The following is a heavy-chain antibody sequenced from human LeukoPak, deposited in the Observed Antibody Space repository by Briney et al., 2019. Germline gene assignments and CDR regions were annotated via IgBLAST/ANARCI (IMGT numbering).Heavy chain of an antibody. CDR2: INHSGST. J-gene: IGHJ4*02. CDR3: AARNYDFWSGYSPFDY. D-gene: IGHD3-3*01. V-gene: IGHV4-34*01. CDR1: GGSFSGYY. Sequence: SETLSLTCAVYGGSFSGYYWSWIRQPPGKGREWIGEINHSGSTNYNPSLKSRVTISVDTSKNHFSLKLSSVTAADTAVYYYAARNYDFWSGYSPFDYWGQGTLVTVSS.